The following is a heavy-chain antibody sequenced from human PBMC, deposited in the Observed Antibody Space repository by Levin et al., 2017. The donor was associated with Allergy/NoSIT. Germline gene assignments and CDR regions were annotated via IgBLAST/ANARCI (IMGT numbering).Heavy chain of an antibody. CDR1: GFSFSDYP. D-gene: IGHD3-9*01. CDR2: IRTTAEGTM. Sequence: LSLTCAASGFSFSDYPMNWVRQAPGKGLEWVSNIRTTAEGTMFYSDSVRGRFTVSRDDAKSSLSLQMNSLRVEDTGSYYCVRDKDWAFDYWGPGTLVSVSS. CDR3: VRDKDWAFDY. V-gene: IGHV3-48*03. J-gene: IGHJ4*02.